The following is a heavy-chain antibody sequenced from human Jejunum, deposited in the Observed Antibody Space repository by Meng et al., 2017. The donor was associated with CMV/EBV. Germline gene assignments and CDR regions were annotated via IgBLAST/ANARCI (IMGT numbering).Heavy chain of an antibody. CDR1: EYTFIGYY. V-gene: IGHV1-2*06. CDR2: INPNSGAT. D-gene: IGHD5-24*01. J-gene: IGHJ4*02. CDR3: ARSETQLYLDY. Sequence: VSCKASEYTFIGYYINWVRQAPGQGLEWMGRINPNSGATNYAQNFQGRVTMTRDTSISTAYMELSSLKSDDTAFYFCARSETQLYLDYWGQGTLVTAPQ.